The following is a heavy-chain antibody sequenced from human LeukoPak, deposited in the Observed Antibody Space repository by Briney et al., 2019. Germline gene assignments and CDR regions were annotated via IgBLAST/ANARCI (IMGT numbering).Heavy chain of an antibody. CDR2: ISVYNGNT. J-gene: IGHJ6*02. CDR1: GYTFTNYG. V-gene: IGHV1-18*01. D-gene: IGHD2-2*01. CDR3: ARDGVPAAMHYYYGMDV. Sequence: ASVKVSCKASGYTFTNYGIAWVRQAPGQGLEWVGWISVYNGNTNYAEKLQGRVTMTTDTSTSTAYMELGSLRSDDTAVYYCARDGVPAAMHYYYGMDVWGQGTTVTVSS.